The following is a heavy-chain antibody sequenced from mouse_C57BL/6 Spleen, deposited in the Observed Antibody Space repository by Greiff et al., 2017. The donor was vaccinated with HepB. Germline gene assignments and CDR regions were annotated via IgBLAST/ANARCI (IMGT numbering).Heavy chain of an antibody. J-gene: IGHJ4*01. D-gene: IGHD2-1*01. Sequence: EVMLVESGGGLVQPGGSLKLSCAASGFTFSDYYMYWVRQTPEKRLEWVAYISNGGGSTYYPDTVKGRFTISRDNAKNTLYLQMSRLKSGDTAMYYCARGEIYYGNYGYAMDYWGQGTSVTVSS. CDR1: GFTFSDYY. CDR2: ISNGGGST. CDR3: ARGEIYYGNYGYAMDY. V-gene: IGHV5-12*01.